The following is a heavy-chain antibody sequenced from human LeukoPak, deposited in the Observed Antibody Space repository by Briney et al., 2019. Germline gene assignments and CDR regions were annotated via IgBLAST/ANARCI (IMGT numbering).Heavy chain of an antibody. V-gene: IGHV3-30*18. CDR3: AKGPQDIFDY. J-gene: IGHJ4*02. CDR1: GFTFNSYW. CDR2: ISYDGSNK. Sequence: QSGGSLRLSCAASGFTFNSYWMHWVRQAPGKGLEWVAVISYDGSNKYYADSVKGRFTISRDNSKNTLYLQMNSLRAEDTAVYYCAKGPQDIFDYWGQGTLVTVSS.